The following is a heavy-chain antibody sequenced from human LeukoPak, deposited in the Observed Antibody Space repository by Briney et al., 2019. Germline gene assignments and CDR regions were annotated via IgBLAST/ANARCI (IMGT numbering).Heavy chain of an antibody. CDR2: IYYSGST. V-gene: IGHV4-59*01. D-gene: IGHD6-13*01. Sequence: SETLSLTCTVSGCSINSYYWSWIRQPPGKGLEWIGYIYYSGSTNYNPSLKSRVTISVDTSKNQFSLMLSSVTAADTAVYYCARVTGYMTEDYFDYWGKGTLITVSS. CDR3: ARVTGYMTEDYFDY. J-gene: IGHJ4*02. CDR1: GCSINSYY.